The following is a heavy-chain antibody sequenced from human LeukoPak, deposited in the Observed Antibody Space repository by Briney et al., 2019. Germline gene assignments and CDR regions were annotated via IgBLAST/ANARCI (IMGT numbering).Heavy chain of an antibody. Sequence: PSETLSLTCTVSGGSISSSSYYWGWIRQPPGKGLEWIGSIYHSGSTYYNPSLKSRVTISVDTSKNQFSLKLSSVTAADTAVYYCARNRYYYDSSGYYTPPSNSDYWGQGTLVTVSS. V-gene: IGHV4-39*01. CDR1: GGSISSSSYY. J-gene: IGHJ4*02. CDR2: IYHSGST. D-gene: IGHD3-22*01. CDR3: ARNRYYYDSSGYYTPPSNSDY.